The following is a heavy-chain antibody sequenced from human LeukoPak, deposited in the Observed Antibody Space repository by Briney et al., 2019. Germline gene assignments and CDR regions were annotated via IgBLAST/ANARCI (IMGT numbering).Heavy chain of an antibody. CDR1: GFTFSSYG. V-gene: IGHV3-33*01. D-gene: IGHD4-17*01. J-gene: IGHJ4*02. Sequence: GGSLRLSCAASGFTFSSYGMHWVRQAPGKGLEWVAVIWYDGSNKYYADSVKGRFTISRDNSKNTLYLQMNSLRAEDTAVYYCARDGPAGDGDPLDYWGQGTLVTVSS. CDR2: IWYDGSNK. CDR3: ARDGPAGDGDPLDY.